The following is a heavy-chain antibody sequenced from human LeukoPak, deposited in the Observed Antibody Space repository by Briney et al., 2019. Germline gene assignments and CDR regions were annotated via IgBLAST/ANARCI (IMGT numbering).Heavy chain of an antibody. V-gene: IGHV1-2*02. CDR1: GYTFTGYY. D-gene: IGHD2-2*01. CDR2: INPNSGGT. J-gene: IGHJ5*02. CDR3: ARGGGGYCSSTSCYEFDP. Sequence: ASVKVSCKASGYTFTGYYMHWVRQAPGQGLEWMGWINPNSGGTNYAQKFQGRVTMTRDTSISTAYMELSRLRSDDTAVYYCARGGGGYCSSTSCYEFDPWGQGTLVTVSS.